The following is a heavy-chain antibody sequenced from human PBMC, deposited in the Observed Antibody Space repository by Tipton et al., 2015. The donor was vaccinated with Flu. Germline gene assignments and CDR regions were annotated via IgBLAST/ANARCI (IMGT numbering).Heavy chain of an antibody. D-gene: IGHD6-13*01. CDR2: IYYSGST. CDR1: GGSISSYY. J-gene: IGHJ2*01. Sequence: TLSLTCTVSGGSISSYYWSWIRQPPGKGLEWIGYIYYSGSTNYNPSLKSRVTMSVDTSKKQFSLKLSSVTAADTAVYYCARDSSSYWYFDLWGRGTLVTVSS. CDR3: ARDSSSYWYFDL. V-gene: IGHV4-59*12.